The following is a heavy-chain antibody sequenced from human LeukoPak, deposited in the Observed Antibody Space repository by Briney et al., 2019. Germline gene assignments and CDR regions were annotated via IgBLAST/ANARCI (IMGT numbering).Heavy chain of an antibody. CDR2: IIPIFGTA. V-gene: IGHV1-69*01. D-gene: IGHD1-26*01. CDR3: ARESPFRSGSYYDPYYFDY. J-gene: IGHJ4*02. CDR1: GGTFSSYA. Sequence: GSSVKVSCKASGGTFSSYAISWVRQAPGQGLGWMGGIIPIFGTANSAQKFQGRVTITADESTSTAYMELSSLRSEDTAVYYCARESPFRSGSYYDPYYFDYWGQGTLVTVSS.